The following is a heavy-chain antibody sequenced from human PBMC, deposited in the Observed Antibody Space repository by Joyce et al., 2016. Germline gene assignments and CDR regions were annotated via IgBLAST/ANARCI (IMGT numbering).Heavy chain of an antibody. D-gene: IGHD1-1*01. CDR1: GFTFSSYW. CDR3: ARDRSDDPVFYNYGFDV. Sequence: DVQLVESGGGLVQPGGSLRLSCAASGFTFSSYWMRWVRQAPGKGLEWVASRKRDGVDKYFLDAVKGRCIISRDNAKNSLHLELHSLGADDTAVYYCARDRSDDPVFYNYGFDVWGLGTTVTVSS. CDR2: RKRDGVDK. V-gene: IGHV3-7*03. J-gene: IGHJ6*02.